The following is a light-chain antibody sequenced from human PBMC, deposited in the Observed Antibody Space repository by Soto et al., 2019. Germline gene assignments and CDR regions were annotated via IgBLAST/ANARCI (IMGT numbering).Light chain of an antibody. J-gene: IGLJ2*01. V-gene: IGLV2-14*01. Sequence: QSALTQPASVYGAPGQSITISCTGTSSDVGGYNYVSWYQQHPGKAPKLMIYYVSNRPSGVSNRFSGSKSGNTASLTISGLQAEDEADYYCSSYTSSSTLVVFGGGTKLTVL. CDR3: SSYTSSSTLVV. CDR2: YVS. CDR1: SSDVGGYNY.